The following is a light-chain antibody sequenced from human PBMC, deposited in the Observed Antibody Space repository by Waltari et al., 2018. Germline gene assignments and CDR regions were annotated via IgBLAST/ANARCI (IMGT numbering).Light chain of an antibody. J-gene: IGLJ2*01. CDR2: QDN. CDR1: DLEDYY. V-gene: IGLV3-1*01. Sequence: SYKLTQPPSLSVSPGQTASITCSGDDLEDYYVAWYQQRPGQSPVLLLYQDNKRPPGIPERCSGANCGNAATLTISETQTIDDADYYCQAWDTSAVVFGGGTNLTVL. CDR3: QAWDTSAVV.